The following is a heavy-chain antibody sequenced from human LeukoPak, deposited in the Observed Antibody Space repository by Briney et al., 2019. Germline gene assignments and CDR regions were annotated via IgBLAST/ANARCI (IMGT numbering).Heavy chain of an antibody. D-gene: IGHD6-13*01. Sequence: GGSLRLSCAASGFTFSSYSMNRVRQAPGKGLEWVSYISISSSSVYYADSVKGRFTISRDNAKNSLYLQMNSLRAEDTAMYYCARDNLAAAGDDNFDFWGQGTMVTVSS. CDR3: ARDNLAAAGDDNFDF. CDR2: ISISSSSV. CDR1: GFTFSSYS. J-gene: IGHJ3*01. V-gene: IGHV3-48*04.